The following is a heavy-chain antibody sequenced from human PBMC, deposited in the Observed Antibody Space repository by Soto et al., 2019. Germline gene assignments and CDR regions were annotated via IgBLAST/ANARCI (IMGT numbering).Heavy chain of an antibody. CDR1: GGSISSSNW. D-gene: IGHD3-10*01. CDR3: GGGRGVFLWFGESSPFGMGG. Sequence: SETLSLTCAVSGGSISSSNWWSWVRQPPGKGLEWIGEIYHSGSTNYNPSLKSRVTISVDKSKNQFSLKLSSVTAADTAVYYCGGGRGVFLWFGESSPFGMGGWGQGTTVTVSS. V-gene: IGHV4-4*02. J-gene: IGHJ6*02. CDR2: IYHSGST.